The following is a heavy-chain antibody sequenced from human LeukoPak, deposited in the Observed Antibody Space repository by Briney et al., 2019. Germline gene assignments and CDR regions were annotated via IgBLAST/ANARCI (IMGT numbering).Heavy chain of an antibody. CDR1: GGSISSGDYY. J-gene: IGHJ4*02. Sequence: PSETLSLTCTVSGGSISSGDYYWSWIRQPPGKGREWIGYIYYSGSTYYSPYLKSRVTISVATSKNQFSLKLSSVPAADTAVYYCACEGSGSAIDYWGQGTLVTVSS. CDR3: ACEGSGSAIDY. CDR2: IYYSGST. V-gene: IGHV4-30-4*02. D-gene: IGHD3-10*01.